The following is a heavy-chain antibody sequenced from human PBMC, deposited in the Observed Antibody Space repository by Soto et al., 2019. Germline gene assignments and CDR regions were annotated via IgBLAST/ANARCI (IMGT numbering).Heavy chain of an antibody. CDR2: ISYDGRNK. CDR3: ARDQRAGSGRGGSCHYYYGMDV. CDR1: GFDLSNYG. V-gene: IGHV3-30*03. D-gene: IGHD2-15*01. Sequence: QVQLVESGGGAVQPGRSLGLSCVASGFDLSNYGLHWVRQAPGKGLEWLAVISYDGRNKYYADSVKGRFTISRDNSKKKLYEQMDSRRAADAAVEDCARDQRAGSGRGGSCHYYYGMDVWGQGTTVTVAS. J-gene: IGHJ6*02.